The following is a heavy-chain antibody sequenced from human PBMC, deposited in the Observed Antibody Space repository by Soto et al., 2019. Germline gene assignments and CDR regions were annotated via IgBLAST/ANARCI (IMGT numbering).Heavy chain of an antibody. V-gene: IGHV4-34*01. CDR3: ARGSIFGRLFDY. D-gene: IGHD3-3*02. CDR1: GGSFSGYY. J-gene: IGHJ4*02. Sequence: SETLSLTCAVYGGSFSGYYWSWIRQPPGKGLEWIGEINHSGSTNYNPSLKRRVTISVDTSKNQFSLKLSSVTAADTAVYYCARGSIFGRLFDYWGQGTLVTVSS. CDR2: INHSGST.